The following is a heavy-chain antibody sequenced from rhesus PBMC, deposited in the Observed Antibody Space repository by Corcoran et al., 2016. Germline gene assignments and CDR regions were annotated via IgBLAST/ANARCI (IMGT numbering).Heavy chain of an antibody. Sequence: EVQLVESGGGLVQPGGSLRLSCAASGFTFSSYDMSWVRQAPGKGLEWVSYIIYTGKTIYYADSLKGRFTISRDNAKNSLSLQMSSLGAEDTAVYYCTRGILGGYWGQGVLVTVSS. J-gene: IGHJ4*01. CDR3: TRGILGGY. CDR1: GFTFSSYD. CDR2: IIYTGKTI. V-gene: IGHV3-136*01. D-gene: IGHD3-34*01.